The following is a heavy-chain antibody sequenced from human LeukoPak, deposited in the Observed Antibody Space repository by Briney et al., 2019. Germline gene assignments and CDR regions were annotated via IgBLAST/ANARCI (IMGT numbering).Heavy chain of an antibody. CDR3: ARANSGWSAGYYYYMDV. V-gene: IGHV3-66*01. CDR1: GFTVSSNY. CDR2: IPGGGST. D-gene: IGHD6-19*01. Sequence: GGSLRLSCAASGFTVSSNYMSWVRQAPGKGLEWVSVIPGGGSTYYADSVKGRFTISRDNSKNTLYIQMNSLRAEDTAVYYCARANSGWSAGYYYYMDVWGKGTTVTISS. J-gene: IGHJ6*03.